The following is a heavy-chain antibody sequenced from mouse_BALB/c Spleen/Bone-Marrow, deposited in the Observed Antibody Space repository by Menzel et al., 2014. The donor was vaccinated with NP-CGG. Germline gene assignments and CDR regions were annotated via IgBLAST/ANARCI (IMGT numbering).Heavy chain of an antibody. CDR3: ARIAHYYGYVY. Sequence: QATLKESGPGILQPSQPLSLPCSFSGFSLTTSGMGVGWIRQPSGKGLEWLAHIWWDDDKRYNPALKSRLTISKDTSSNQVFLKIASVDTADTATYYCARIAHYYGYVYWGQGTTLTVSS. CDR2: IWWDDDK. V-gene: IGHV8-8*01. J-gene: IGHJ2*01. D-gene: IGHD1-2*01. CDR1: GFSLTTSGMG.